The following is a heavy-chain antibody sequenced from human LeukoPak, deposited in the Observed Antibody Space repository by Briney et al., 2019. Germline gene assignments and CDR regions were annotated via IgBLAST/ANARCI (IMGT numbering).Heavy chain of an antibody. J-gene: IGHJ3*02. CDR3: ARVRDGYNDAYDI. V-gene: IGHV1-46*01. D-gene: IGHD5-24*01. CDR1: GYTFTNYY. CDR2: INPGGGNT. Sequence: ASVKVSCKASGYTFTNYYMHWGRQAPGQGLEWMGLINPGGGNTNYAQNFQGRVTMTRDTSTSTVYMELSSLRSEDTAIYYCARVRDGYNDAYDIWGQGTVVTVPS.